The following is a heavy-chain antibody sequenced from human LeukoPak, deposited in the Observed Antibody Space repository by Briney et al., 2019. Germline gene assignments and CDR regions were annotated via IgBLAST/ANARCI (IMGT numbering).Heavy chain of an antibody. CDR3: AMNCGGDCYATDDYFDY. CDR1: GGTFSSYA. Sequence: ASVKVSCEASGGTFSSYAISWVRQPPGQGLEWMGGIIPIFGTANYAQKFQGRVTITADESTSTAYMELSSLRSEDTAVYYCAMNCGGDCYATDDYFDYWGQGTLVTVSS. CDR2: IIPIFGTA. V-gene: IGHV1-69*13. J-gene: IGHJ4*02. D-gene: IGHD2-21*02.